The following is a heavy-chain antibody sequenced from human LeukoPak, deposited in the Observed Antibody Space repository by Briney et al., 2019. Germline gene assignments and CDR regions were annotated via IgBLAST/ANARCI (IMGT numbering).Heavy chain of an antibody. CDR2: LSGSGGGT. CDR1: GFTFSSYA. J-gene: IGHJ4*02. D-gene: IGHD4-23*01. CDR3: AKAPGYTVVTSLDY. Sequence: PGGSLRLSCAASGFTFSSYAMNWVRQAPGKGLEWVSALSGSGGGTYYADSVKGRFTISRDNSKNTLYLQMNSLRAEDTAVYYCAKAPGYTVVTSLDYWGQGTLVTVSS. V-gene: IGHV3-23*01.